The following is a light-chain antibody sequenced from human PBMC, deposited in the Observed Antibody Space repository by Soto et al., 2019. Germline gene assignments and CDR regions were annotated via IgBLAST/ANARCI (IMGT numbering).Light chain of an antibody. V-gene: IGKV3-15*01. CDR3: QQYDNWPPRWT. CDR2: GAS. Sequence: EIVMTQSPATLSVSPGERATLSFRASQSVSRSYLAWYQQKPGQAPRLLILGASTRASGIPAKFSGSGSGTEFTLSIGSLQSEDFAIYYCQQYDNWPPRWTFGQGTKVDIK. J-gene: IGKJ2*01. CDR1: QSVSRSY.